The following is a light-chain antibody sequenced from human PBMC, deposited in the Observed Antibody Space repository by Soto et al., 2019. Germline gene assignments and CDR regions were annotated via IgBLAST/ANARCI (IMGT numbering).Light chain of an antibody. J-gene: IGLJ1*01. CDR1: SSNIGSNT. V-gene: IGLV1-44*01. CDR2: NNK. Sequence: QSVLTQPPSASGTPGQRVTSSCSGSSSNIGSNTVNWYQQLPGTAPKLLIYNNKQRPAGVPDRFSGSKSGNSASLAISGLQSEDEAYYYCAAWEDRLNGLVFGTGTKVTVL. CDR3: AAWEDRLNGLV.